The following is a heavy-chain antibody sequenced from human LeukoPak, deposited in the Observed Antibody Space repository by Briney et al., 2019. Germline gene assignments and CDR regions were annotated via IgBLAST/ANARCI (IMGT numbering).Heavy chain of an antibody. V-gene: IGHV1-24*01. CDR2: FDPEDGET. CDR3: ARAKYYDFWSGYYFGAGDWFDP. Sequence: ASVKVSCKVSGYTLTELSMHWVRQAPGKGLEWMGGFDPEDGETIYAQKFQGRVTMTEDTSTDTAYMELSSLRSEDTAVYYCARAKYYDFWSGYYFGAGDWFDPWGQGTLVTVSS. D-gene: IGHD3-3*01. CDR1: GYTLTELS. J-gene: IGHJ5*02.